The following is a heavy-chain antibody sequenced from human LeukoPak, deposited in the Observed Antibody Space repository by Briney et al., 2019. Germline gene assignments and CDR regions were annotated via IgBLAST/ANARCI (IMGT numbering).Heavy chain of an antibody. J-gene: IGHJ4*02. Sequence: SETLSLTCSVSGGSISTPTYFWAWIRQPPGKGLEWIGSLYYSGSTYYNPSLKSRVTISVATSKNQFSLKLSSVTAADTAVYYCARLVRLGYCSGDSCPGFDYWGQGTLVTVSS. V-gene: IGHV4-39*01. D-gene: IGHD2-15*01. CDR2: LYYSGST. CDR1: GGSISTPTYF. CDR3: ARLVRLGYCSGDSCPGFDY.